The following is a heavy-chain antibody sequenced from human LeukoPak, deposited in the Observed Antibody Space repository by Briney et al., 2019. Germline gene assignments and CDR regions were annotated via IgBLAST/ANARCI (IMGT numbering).Heavy chain of an antibody. CDR1: GFTFSSYG. V-gene: IGHV3-21*01. Sequence: TGRSLRLSCAASGFTFSSYGMNWVRQAPGKGLEWVSSISSSSSYIYYADSVKGRFTISRDNAKNSLYLQMNSLRAEDTAVYYCARDDYCSSTSCYKDAFDIWGQGTMVTVSS. J-gene: IGHJ3*02. CDR2: ISSSSSYI. D-gene: IGHD2-2*02. CDR3: ARDDYCSSTSCYKDAFDI.